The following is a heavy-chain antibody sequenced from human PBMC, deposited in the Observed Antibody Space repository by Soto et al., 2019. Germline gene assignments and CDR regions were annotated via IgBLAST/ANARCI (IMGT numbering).Heavy chain of an antibody. Sequence: ASVKVSCKASGYAFTSYGISWVRQAPGQGLEWMGWISAYNGNTNYAQKLQGRVTMTTDTSTSTAYMELRSLRSDDTAVYYCARDLGYSSGYYLTIDYWGQGTLVTVSS. J-gene: IGHJ4*02. CDR3: ARDLGYSSGYYLTIDY. D-gene: IGHD3-22*01. CDR1: GYAFTSYG. V-gene: IGHV1-18*01. CDR2: ISAYNGNT.